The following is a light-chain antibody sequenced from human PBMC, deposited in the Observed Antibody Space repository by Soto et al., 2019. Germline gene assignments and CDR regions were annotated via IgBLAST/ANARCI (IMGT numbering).Light chain of an antibody. CDR3: QQRPNWPLT. V-gene: IGKV3-11*01. CDR1: QSISSH. Sequence: EIVLRQSPATLSLSPGERATLSCRASQSISSHLAWYQQKPGQAPRLLMYDVSNRATDIPARFSGSGSGTDFTLTISSLELEDFAVYYCQQRPNWPLTFGGGTKVEIK. CDR2: DVS. J-gene: IGKJ4*01.